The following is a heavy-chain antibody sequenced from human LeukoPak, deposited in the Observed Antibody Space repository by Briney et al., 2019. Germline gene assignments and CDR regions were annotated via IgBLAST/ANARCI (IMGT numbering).Heavy chain of an antibody. CDR2: INPISGGT. J-gene: IGHJ4*01. CDR3: ARLSRLEPLHN. CDR1: GYSFTTYY. D-gene: IGHD3-16*02. V-gene: IGHV1-2*06. Sequence: ASVKVSCKASGYSFTTYYIHWVRQAPGHGLEWMGRINPISGGTDFAQKFRGRVTMTRDTSINTAYMGLSSLRFDDTAIYYCARLSRLEPLHNWGQGTQVTVSS.